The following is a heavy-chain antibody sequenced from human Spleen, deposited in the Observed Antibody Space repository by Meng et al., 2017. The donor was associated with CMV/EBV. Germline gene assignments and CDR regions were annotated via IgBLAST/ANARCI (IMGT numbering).Heavy chain of an antibody. CDR3: ARVYYYGSGSHPFFDY. Sequence: GHMSSSNGWRWVRQPPGKGLEWIGEIYHSGSTNYNPSLKSRVTISVDKSKNQFSLKLSSVTAADTAVYYCARVYYYGSGSHPFFDYWGQGTLVTVSS. CDR2: IYHSGST. CDR1: GHMSSSNG. D-gene: IGHD3-10*01. V-gene: IGHV4-4*02. J-gene: IGHJ4*02.